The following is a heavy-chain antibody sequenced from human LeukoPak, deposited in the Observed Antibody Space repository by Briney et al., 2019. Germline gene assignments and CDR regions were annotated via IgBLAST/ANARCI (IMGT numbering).Heavy chain of an antibody. CDR3: AKDGHYYDSSGYFDY. CDR2: IRYDGSNK. Sequence: GGSLRLSCAASGFTFSSYGMHWVRQAPGKGLEWVAFIRYDGSNKYYADPVKGRFTISRDNSKNTLYLQMNSLRAEDTAVYYCAKDGHYYDSSGYFDYWGQGTLVTVSS. CDR1: GFTFSSYG. J-gene: IGHJ4*02. D-gene: IGHD3-22*01. V-gene: IGHV3-30*02.